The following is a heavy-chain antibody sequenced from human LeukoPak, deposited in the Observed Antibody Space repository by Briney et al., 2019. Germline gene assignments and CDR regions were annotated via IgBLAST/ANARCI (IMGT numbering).Heavy chain of an antibody. D-gene: IGHD6-19*01. CDR1: GFTFSSYG. Sequence: GGSLRLSCAASGFTFSSYGMHWVRQAPGKGLEWVAVISYDGSNKYYADSAKGRFTISRDNSKNTLYLQMNSLRAEDTAVYYCAKTVAGSFYFDYWGQGTLVTVSS. J-gene: IGHJ4*02. V-gene: IGHV3-30*18. CDR2: ISYDGSNK. CDR3: AKTVAGSFYFDY.